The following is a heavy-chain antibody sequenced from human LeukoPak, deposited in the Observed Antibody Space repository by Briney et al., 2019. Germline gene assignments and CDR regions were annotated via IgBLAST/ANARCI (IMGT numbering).Heavy chain of an antibody. V-gene: IGHV4-61*02. CDR3: ARVRGYGVFDC. J-gene: IGHJ4*02. Sequence: SETLSLTCTVSGGSISSGSYYWSWIRQPAGKGLEWIGRIYTSGSTNYNPSLKSRVTISVGTSKNQFSLKLSSVTAADTAVYYCARVRGYGVFDCWGQGTLVTVSS. CDR2: IYTSGST. CDR1: GGSISSGSYY. D-gene: IGHD4-17*01.